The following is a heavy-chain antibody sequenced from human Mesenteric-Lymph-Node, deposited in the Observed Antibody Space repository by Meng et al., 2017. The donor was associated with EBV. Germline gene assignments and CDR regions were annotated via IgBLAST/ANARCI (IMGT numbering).Heavy chain of an antibody. Sequence: QVQLVQSGSELKKPGASVKVSCKASAYTYTSYAINWVRQAPGQGLEWIGWINTKTGKPAYAPGFTGRFVFSLDTSVSTAYLQISTLKAEDTAVYFCARGVGSYSDYWGQGTWSPSPQ. CDR2: INTKTGKP. CDR1: AYTYTSYA. J-gene: IGHJ4*02. CDR3: ARGVGSYSDY. V-gene: IGHV7-4-1*02. D-gene: IGHD1-26*01.